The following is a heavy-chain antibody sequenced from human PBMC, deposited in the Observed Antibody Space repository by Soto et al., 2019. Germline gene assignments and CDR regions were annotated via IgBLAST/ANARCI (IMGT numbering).Heavy chain of an antibody. D-gene: IGHD3-10*01. CDR3: AIPRTRVRAFDI. Sequence: QVQLVQSGAEVKKPGSSVKVSCKASGGTFSSYTISWVRQAPGQGLEWMGRIIPILGIANYAQKFQGRVTITADKSTSTAYMELSRLRSEETAVYFCAIPRTRVRAFDIWGQGTMVTVSS. CDR1: GGTFSSYT. J-gene: IGHJ3*02. V-gene: IGHV1-69*02. CDR2: IIPILGIA.